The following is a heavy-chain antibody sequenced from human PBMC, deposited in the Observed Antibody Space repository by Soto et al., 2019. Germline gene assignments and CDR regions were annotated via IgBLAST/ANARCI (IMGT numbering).Heavy chain of an antibody. CDR3: ARERSVGYCITTTCPKPFYYYAMDV. Sequence: GASVKVSCKASGGTFTNYAFSWVRQAPGQGLERMGGIIPIFGTPDYAQKFQGRVTITADESTRTASMELSSLRSDDTATYYCARERSVGYCITTTCPKPFYYYAMDVWGQGTTVTVSS. CDR2: IIPIFGTP. V-gene: IGHV1-69*13. D-gene: IGHD2-2*01. CDR1: GGTFTNYA. J-gene: IGHJ6*02.